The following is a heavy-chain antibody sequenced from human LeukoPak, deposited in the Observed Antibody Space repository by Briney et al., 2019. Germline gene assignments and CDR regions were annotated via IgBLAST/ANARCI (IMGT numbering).Heavy chain of an antibody. CDR3: ASDGYSGYDYSDFDY. CDR2: ISYDGSNK. J-gene: IGHJ4*02. V-gene: IGHV3-30-3*01. CDR1: GFTFSSYA. D-gene: IGHD5-12*01. Sequence: GGSLRLSCAASGFTFSSYAMHWVRQAPGKGLEWMAVISYDGSNKYYADSVKGRFTISRDNSKNTLYLQMNSLRAEDTAVYYCASDGYSGYDYSDFDYWGQGTLVTVSS.